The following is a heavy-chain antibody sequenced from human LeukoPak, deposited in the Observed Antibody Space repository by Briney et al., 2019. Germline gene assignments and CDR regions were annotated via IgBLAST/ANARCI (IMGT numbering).Heavy chain of an antibody. Sequence: PSETLSLTCTVSGGSISSSSYYWGWLRQPPGKGGEWIGSIYYSGSTYDNPSLKSRVTISEDTSKNQFSLKLSSVTAADTAVYYCARGTYDYVWGSYRYGSFDYWGQGTLVTVSS. CDR3: ARGTYDYVWGSYRYGSFDY. CDR1: GGSISSSSYY. J-gene: IGHJ4*02. V-gene: IGHV4-39*01. CDR2: IYYSGST. D-gene: IGHD3-16*02.